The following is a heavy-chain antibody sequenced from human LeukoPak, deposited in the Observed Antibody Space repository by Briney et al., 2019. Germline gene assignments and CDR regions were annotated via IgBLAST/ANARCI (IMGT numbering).Heavy chain of an antibody. CDR3: AKDRLPGIVVADRDY. CDR1: GFTFSSYA. Sequence: GGSLRLSCAASGFTFSSYAMSWVRQAPGKGLEWVSGISGSDGSTNYADSVKGRFTISRENSKNTLYLQINSLRAEDTAVYYCAKDRLPGIVVADRDYWGQGTLVTVSS. V-gene: IGHV3-23*01. D-gene: IGHD6-19*01. CDR2: ISGSDGST. J-gene: IGHJ4*02.